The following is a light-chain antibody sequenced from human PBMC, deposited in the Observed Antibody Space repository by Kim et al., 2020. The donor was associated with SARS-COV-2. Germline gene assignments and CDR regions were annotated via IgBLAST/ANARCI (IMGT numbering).Light chain of an antibody. CDR1: QDISNY. CDR3: QQYDNLPPSLT. Sequence: DIQMTQSPFFLSASVGDRVTITCQASQDISNYLNWYQQKPGKAPKLLIYDASNLETGVPSRFSGSGSGTDFTFTISSLQPEDIATYYCQQYDNLPPSLTFGGGTKLEI. V-gene: IGKV1-33*01. J-gene: IGKJ4*01. CDR2: DAS.